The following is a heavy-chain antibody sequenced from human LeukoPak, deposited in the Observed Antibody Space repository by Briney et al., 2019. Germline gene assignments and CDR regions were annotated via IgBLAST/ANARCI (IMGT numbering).Heavy chain of an antibody. CDR1: GGSISSYY. V-gene: IGHV4-59*01. Sequence: SETLSLTCTVSGGSISSYYWSWIRQPPGKGLEWIGYIYYSGSTNYNPSPKSRVTISVDTSKNQFSLKLSSVTAADTAVYYCARLGLDTLDLDYWGQGTLVTVSS. D-gene: IGHD5-18*01. CDR2: IYYSGST. CDR3: ARLGLDTLDLDY. J-gene: IGHJ4*02.